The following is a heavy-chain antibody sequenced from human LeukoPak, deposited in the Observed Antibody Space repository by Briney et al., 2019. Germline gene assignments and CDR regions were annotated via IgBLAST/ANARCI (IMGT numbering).Heavy chain of an antibody. J-gene: IGHJ5*02. V-gene: IGHV1-2*06. Sequence: ASVKVSCKASGYTFTGYYMHWVPQAPGQGLEWMGRINPNSGGTNYAQKFQGRVTMTRDTSISTAYMELSRLRSDDTAVYYCARYCSGGSCWVDWFDPWGQGTLVSVSS. CDR2: INPNSGGT. CDR3: ARYCSGGSCWVDWFDP. CDR1: GYTFTGYY. D-gene: IGHD2-15*01.